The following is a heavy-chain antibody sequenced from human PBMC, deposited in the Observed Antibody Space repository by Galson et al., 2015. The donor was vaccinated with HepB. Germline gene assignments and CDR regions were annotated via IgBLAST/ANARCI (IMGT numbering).Heavy chain of an antibody. Sequence: SLRLSCAASGFTFSSYDMHWIRQATGKGLEWASAIGTAGDTYYPGSVKGRFTISRENAKNSLYLQMNSLRAGDTAVYYCARVGSGNELDYWGQGTLVTVSS. CDR1: GFTFSSYD. CDR2: IGTAGDT. J-gene: IGHJ4*02. D-gene: IGHD3-10*01. V-gene: IGHV3-13*01. CDR3: ARVGSGNELDY.